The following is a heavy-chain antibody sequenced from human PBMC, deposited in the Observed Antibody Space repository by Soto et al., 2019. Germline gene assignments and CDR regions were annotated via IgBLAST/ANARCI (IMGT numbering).Heavy chain of an antibody. Sequence: GASVKVSCKASGGTFSSYAISWVRQAPGQGLEWMGGIIPIFGTANYAQKFQGRVTITADKSTSTAYMELSGLRSEDTAVYYCATTRNFDWLSTAYYYYYGMDVWGQGTTVTVSS. CDR3: ATTRNFDWLSTAYYYYYGMDV. J-gene: IGHJ6*02. CDR1: GGTFSSYA. CDR2: IIPIFGTA. V-gene: IGHV1-69*06. D-gene: IGHD3-9*01.